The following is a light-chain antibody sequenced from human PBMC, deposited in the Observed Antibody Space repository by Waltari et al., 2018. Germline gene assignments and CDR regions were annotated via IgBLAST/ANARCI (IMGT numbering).Light chain of an antibody. CDR2: KVS. Sequence: DVMLTQSPVSLPVTLGQAASRSRNSSQSLPHSDGNTYLKWFHQRPGQSPRRLISKVSRRDYGCPERFSGSGSGTDFTLRISRVAAEDVGVYYFMQGTHWPQTCGQGTTVEIK. V-gene: IGKV2-30*02. CDR3: MQGTHWPQT. J-gene: IGKJ1*01. CDR1: QSLPHSDGNTY.